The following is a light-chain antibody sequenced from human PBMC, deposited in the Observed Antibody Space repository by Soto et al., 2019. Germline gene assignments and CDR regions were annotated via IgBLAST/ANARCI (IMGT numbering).Light chain of an antibody. J-gene: IGLJ2*01. CDR3: SSFASTYTLL. CDR1: SSDIGVFNY. CDR2: EVT. V-gene: IGLV2-14*01. Sequence: QSALTQPASVSGSPGQSLTISCTGSSSDIGVFNYVSWYQQTPGNAPKIIIFEVTNRPSGVSNRFSGSKSGNTASLTISGLQAEDEADYYCSSFASTYTLLFGGGTKLTVL.